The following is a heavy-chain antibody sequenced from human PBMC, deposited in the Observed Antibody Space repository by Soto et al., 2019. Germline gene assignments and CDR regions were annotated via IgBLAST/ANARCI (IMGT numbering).Heavy chain of an antibody. CDR3: ASRGFVTGSGPSPRVFDY. CDR1: GGSISSGGYY. D-gene: IGHD2-15*01. CDR2: IYYSGST. V-gene: IGHV4-31*03. J-gene: IGHJ4*02. Sequence: QVQLQESGPGLVKPSQTLSLTCTVSGGSISSGGYYWSWIRQHPGKGLEWIGYIYYSGSTYYNPSLEIRVTISVDTSKNQFSLKLSSVTAADTAVYYCASRGFVTGSGPSPRVFDYWGQGTLVTVSS.